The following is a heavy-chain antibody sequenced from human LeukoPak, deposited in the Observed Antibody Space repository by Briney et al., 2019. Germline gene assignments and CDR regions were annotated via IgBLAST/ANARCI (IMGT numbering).Heavy chain of an antibody. CDR1: GYSFTSYW. Sequence: GESLKISCKGSGYSFTSYWIGWVRQMPGKGLEWMGIIYPGDSDTRYSPSFQGQVTISADKSMNTAYVQWSSLKASDTAMYYCARPSYCGGDCYFWAFDIWGQGTMVTVSS. CDR2: IYPGDSDT. CDR3: ARPSYCGGDCYFWAFDI. J-gene: IGHJ3*02. V-gene: IGHV5-51*01. D-gene: IGHD2-21*02.